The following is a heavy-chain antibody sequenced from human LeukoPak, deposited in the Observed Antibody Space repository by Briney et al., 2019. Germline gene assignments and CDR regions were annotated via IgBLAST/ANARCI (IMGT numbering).Heavy chain of an antibody. J-gene: IGHJ4*02. Sequence: PGRSLRLSCAASVFTFSNYALHWVRQAPGKGLEWVAVISNDGINKYYADSVKGRFSISRGNSRKTLYLHMNSLRGEDTAVYYCARADVIVGATFPFDYWGQGTLVTVSS. V-gene: IGHV3-30-3*01. D-gene: IGHD1-26*01. CDR2: ISNDGINK. CDR1: VFTFSNYA. CDR3: ARADVIVGATFPFDY.